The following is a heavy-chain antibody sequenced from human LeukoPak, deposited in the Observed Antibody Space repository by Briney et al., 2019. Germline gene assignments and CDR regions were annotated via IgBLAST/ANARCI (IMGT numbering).Heavy chain of an antibody. V-gene: IGHV3-30*18. CDR3: AKLGNYYDSSGYSVYYYGMDV. Sequence: GGSLRLSCAASGFTFSSYGMHWVRQAPGKGLEWVAVISYDGSNKCYADSVKGRFTISRDNSKNTLYLQMNSLRAEDTAVYYCAKLGNYYDSSGYSVYYYGMDVWGQGTTVTVSS. CDR2: ISYDGSNK. CDR1: GFTFSSYG. D-gene: IGHD3-22*01. J-gene: IGHJ6*02.